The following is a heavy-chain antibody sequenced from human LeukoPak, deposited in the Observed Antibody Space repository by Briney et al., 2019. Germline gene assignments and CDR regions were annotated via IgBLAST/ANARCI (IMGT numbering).Heavy chain of an antibody. CDR2: INHSGST. Sequence: SETLSLTCAVYGGSFSGYYWSWIRQPPGKGLEWIGEINHSGSTNYNPSLKSRVTISVDTSKNQFSLKLSSVTAAGTAVYYCARIGLYSGYPIDYWGQGTLVTVSS. D-gene: IGHD5-12*01. CDR1: GGSFSGYY. J-gene: IGHJ4*02. V-gene: IGHV4-34*01. CDR3: ARIGLYSGYPIDY.